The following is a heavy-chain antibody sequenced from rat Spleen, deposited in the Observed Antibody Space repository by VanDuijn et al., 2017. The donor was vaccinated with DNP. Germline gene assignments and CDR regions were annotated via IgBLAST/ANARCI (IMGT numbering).Heavy chain of an antibody. Sequence: EVQLVESGGGLVQPGRSLKLSCEASGFNFNDYWMGWVRQAPGKGLEWIAEINKDSRTIKYSPSLKDKLTISRDNAQNTVYLQMDSLRSEDTATYFCARHGRITTVATYWFFDFWGPGTMVTVSS. CDR1: GFNFNDYW. J-gene: IGHJ1*01. D-gene: IGHD1-3*01. V-gene: IGHV4-2*01. CDR3: ARHGRITTVATYWFFDF. CDR2: INKDSRTI.